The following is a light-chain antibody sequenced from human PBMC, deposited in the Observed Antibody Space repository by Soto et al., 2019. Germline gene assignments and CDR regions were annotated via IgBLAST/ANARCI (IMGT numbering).Light chain of an antibody. CDR1: QSVSSN. V-gene: IGKV3-15*01. CDR3: QHYNNWPRT. CDR2: GAS. Sequence: EIVMTQSPATLSVSPGERATLSCRASQSVSSNLAWYQQIPGQAPRLLIYGASTRATGIPARFSGSRSGTEFTLTISSLRSEDFAVYYCQHYNNWPRTFGQGTKVEIK. J-gene: IGKJ1*01.